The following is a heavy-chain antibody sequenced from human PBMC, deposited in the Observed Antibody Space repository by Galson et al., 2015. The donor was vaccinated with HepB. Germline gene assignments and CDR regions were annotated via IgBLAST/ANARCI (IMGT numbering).Heavy chain of an antibody. Sequence: SLRLSCAASGFTFSSYAIHWVRQAPGKGLEWVAVISYDGSNKYYADSVKGRFTISRDNSKNTLYLQMNSLRAEDTAIYYCARAHDSSGYYFDYFDYWGQGTLVTVSS. V-gene: IGHV3-30*04. D-gene: IGHD3-22*01. J-gene: IGHJ4*02. CDR2: ISYDGSNK. CDR1: GFTFSSYA. CDR3: ARAHDSSGYYFDYFDY.